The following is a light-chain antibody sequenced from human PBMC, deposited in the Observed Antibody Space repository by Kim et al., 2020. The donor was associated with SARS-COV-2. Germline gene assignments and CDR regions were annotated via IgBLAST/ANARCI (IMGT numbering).Light chain of an antibody. CDR3: QQRSNWPPVYT. Sequence: SPGERATLACRASQSVISYLAWYQQKPGQAPRLLIYDASNRATGIPARFSGSGSGTDFTLTISSLEPEDFAVYYCQQRSNWPPVYTFGQGTKLEI. J-gene: IGKJ2*01. CDR2: DAS. V-gene: IGKV3-11*01. CDR1: QSVISY.